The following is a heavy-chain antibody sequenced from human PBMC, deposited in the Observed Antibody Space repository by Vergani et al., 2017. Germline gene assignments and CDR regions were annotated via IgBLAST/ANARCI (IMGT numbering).Heavy chain of an antibody. V-gene: IGHV3-23*04. CDR2: ISGPGLST. J-gene: IGHJ4*01. CDR1: GFTFSNSA. D-gene: IGHD2/OR15-2a*01. CDR3: VXEKIDLGSYFFDS. Sequence: EVQLVESGGGLVQPGRSLRLSCAASGFTFSNSAVSWVRQAPGRGLAWVSSISGPGLSTYYADSVKGRFSISRDNSKNTVFLQMHSLRAEDTAIYYCVXEKIDLGSYFFDSWGHGILVTVSS.